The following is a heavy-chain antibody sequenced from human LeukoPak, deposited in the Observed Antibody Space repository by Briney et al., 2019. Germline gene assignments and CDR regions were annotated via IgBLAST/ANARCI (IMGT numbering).Heavy chain of an antibody. V-gene: IGHV4-39*07. Sequence: TSETLSLTRTVSGGSISSSSYYWGWIRQPPGKGLEWIGSIYYSGSTYYNPSLKSRVTISVDTSKNQFSLKLSFVTAADTAVYYCASSTDENDYWGQGTLVTVSS. J-gene: IGHJ4*02. CDR1: GGSISSSSYY. CDR3: ASSTDENDY. CDR2: IYYSGST.